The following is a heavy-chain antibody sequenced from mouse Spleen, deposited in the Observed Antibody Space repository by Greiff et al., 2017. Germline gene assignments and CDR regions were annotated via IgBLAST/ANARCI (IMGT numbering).Heavy chain of an antibody. CDR3: AREGAGAYFDY. CDR2: ISYDGSN. CDR1: GYSITSGYY. Sequence: ESGPGLVKPSQSLSLTCSVTGYSITSGYYWNWIRQFPGNKLEWMGYISYDGSNNYNPSLKNRISITRDTSKNQFFLKLNSVTTEDTATYYCAREGAGAYFDYWGQGTTLTVSS. J-gene: IGHJ2*01. D-gene: IGHD3-1*01. V-gene: IGHV3-6*01.